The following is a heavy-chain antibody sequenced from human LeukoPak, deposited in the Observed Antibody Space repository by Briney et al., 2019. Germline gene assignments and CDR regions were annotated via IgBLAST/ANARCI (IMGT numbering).Heavy chain of an antibody. CDR3: ATHMITFGGVDY. Sequence: ASVKVSFKASGYTFTGYYMHWVRQAPGQGLEWMGRINPNSGGTNYAQKFQGRVTMTRDTSISTAYMELSRLRSDDTAVYYCATHMITFGGVDYWGQGTLVTVSS. CDR1: GYTFTGYY. D-gene: IGHD3-16*01. CDR2: INPNSGGT. J-gene: IGHJ4*02. V-gene: IGHV1-2*06.